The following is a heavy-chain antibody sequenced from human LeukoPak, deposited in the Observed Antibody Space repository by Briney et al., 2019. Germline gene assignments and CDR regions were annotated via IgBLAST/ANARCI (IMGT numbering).Heavy chain of an antibody. CDR1: GYTFTSYG. CDR2: INPNSGGT. CDR3: ARTIAAAGLDAFDI. D-gene: IGHD6-13*01. V-gene: IGHV1-2*02. J-gene: IGHJ3*02. Sequence: ASVKVSCKASGYTFTSYGISWVRQAPGQGLEWMGWINPNSGGTNYAQKFQGRVTMTRDTSISTAYMELSRLRSDDTAVYYCARTIAAAGLDAFDIWGQGTMVTVSS.